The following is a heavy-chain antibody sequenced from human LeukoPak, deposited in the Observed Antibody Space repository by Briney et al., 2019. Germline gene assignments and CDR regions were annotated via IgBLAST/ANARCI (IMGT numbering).Heavy chain of an antibody. CDR3: AKDTYGAGSYSSLPGY. V-gene: IGHV1-2*02. CDR2: INTYSGGT. D-gene: IGHD3-10*01. CDR1: GYTFTGFY. J-gene: IGHJ4*02. Sequence: GASVKVSCKASGYTFTGFYLHWVRQAPGQGPEWMGWINTYSGGTHYAEKFQGRVTMTRDTSISTGYMELSRLTSDDAAVYYCAKDTYGAGSYSSLPGYWGQGTLVTVSS.